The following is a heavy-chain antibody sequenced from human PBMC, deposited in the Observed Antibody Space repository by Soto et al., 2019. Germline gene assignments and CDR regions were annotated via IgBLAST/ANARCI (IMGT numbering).Heavy chain of an antibody. Sequence: EVQLMESGGGLVKPGGSLRLSCAASGFTFSNAWMSWVRQAPGKGLEWVGRIKSKTDGGTTDYAAPVKGRFTISRDDSKNTLYLQMNSLKTEDTAVYYCTTEFYDYVWGSYRYVDYWGQGTLVTVSS. CDR3: TTEFYDYVWGSYRYVDY. CDR2: IKSKTDGGTT. J-gene: IGHJ4*02. V-gene: IGHV3-15*01. D-gene: IGHD3-16*02. CDR1: GFTFSNAW.